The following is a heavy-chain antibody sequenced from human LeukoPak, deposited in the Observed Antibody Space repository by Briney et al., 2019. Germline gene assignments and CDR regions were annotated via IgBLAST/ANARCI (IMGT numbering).Heavy chain of an antibody. Sequence: SVKVSCKASGGTFSSYAISWVRQAPGQGLEWMGRIIPIRGIANYAQKFQGRVTITADKSTSTAYMELSSLRSEDTAVYYCARDGYSSSWYGGGYYYYGMDVWGQGTTVTVSS. CDR3: ARDGYSSSWYGGGYYYYGMDV. CDR1: GGTFSSYA. CDR2: IIPIRGIA. D-gene: IGHD6-13*01. V-gene: IGHV1-69*04. J-gene: IGHJ6*02.